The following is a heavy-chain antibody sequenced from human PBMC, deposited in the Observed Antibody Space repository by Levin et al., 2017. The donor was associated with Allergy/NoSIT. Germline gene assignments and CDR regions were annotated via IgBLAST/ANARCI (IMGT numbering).Heavy chain of an antibody. CDR1: EFTFNTYW. V-gene: IGHV3-7*01. Sequence: GESLKISCVTSEFTFNTYWMGWVRQAPGEGLKWVANINQDGGERYYVDSVKGRFTISRDNANNSLYLQMDYLRADDTAVYYCASASNWGNDYWGQGTLVTVSS. D-gene: IGHD7-27*01. CDR3: ASASNWGNDY. CDR2: INQDGGER. J-gene: IGHJ4*02.